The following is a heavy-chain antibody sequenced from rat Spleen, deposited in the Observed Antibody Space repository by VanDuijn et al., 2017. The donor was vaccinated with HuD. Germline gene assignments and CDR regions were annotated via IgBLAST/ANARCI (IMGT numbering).Heavy chain of an antibody. CDR1: GFTFSNYG. Sequence: EVQLVESDGGLVQPGRSLKLSCAASGFTFSNYGMAWVCQAPTKGLEWVATISYDGSSTYYRDSVKGRFTISRDNDKSTLHLQMDSLRSEDTATYYCTSEPTRVYFDYWGQGVMVTVSS. D-gene: IGHD1-4*01. V-gene: IGHV5-29*01. J-gene: IGHJ2*01. CDR3: TSEPTRVYFDY. CDR2: ISYDGSST.